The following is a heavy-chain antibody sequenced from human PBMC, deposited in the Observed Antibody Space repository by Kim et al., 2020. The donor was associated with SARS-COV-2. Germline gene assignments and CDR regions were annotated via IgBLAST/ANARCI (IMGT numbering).Heavy chain of an antibody. J-gene: IGHJ6*02. CDR2: INTNTGNP. CDR1: GYTFTSYA. V-gene: IGHV7-4-1*02. D-gene: IGHD5-18*01. Sequence: ASVKVSCKASGYTFTSYAMNWVRQAPGQGLEWMGWINTNTGNPTYAQGFTGRFVFSLDTSVSTAYLQISSLKAEDTAVYYCASGSIVDTVYYYYGMDVWGQGTTAPVSS. CDR3: ASGSIVDTVYYYYGMDV.